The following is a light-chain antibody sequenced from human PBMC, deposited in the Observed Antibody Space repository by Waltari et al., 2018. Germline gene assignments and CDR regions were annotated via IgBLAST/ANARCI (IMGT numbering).Light chain of an antibody. Sequence: QSALTQPASVSGSTGQSITISCTGNSSDVGFYNLVSWYQQHPGKAPELVVYEVISRPSGVSNRCSGSKSGNTASLTISGLQAEDEADYYCCSYAGRNIWVFGGGTKLTVL. V-gene: IGLV2-23*02. J-gene: IGLJ3*02. CDR1: SSDVGFYNL. CDR3: CSYAGRNIWV. CDR2: EVI.